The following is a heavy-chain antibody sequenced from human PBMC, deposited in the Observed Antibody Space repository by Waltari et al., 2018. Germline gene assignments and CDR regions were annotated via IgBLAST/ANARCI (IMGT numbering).Heavy chain of an antibody. Sequence: QLVQSGAEVKKPGASVKVSCKASGYTFTEYYIHWVRQAPGQGLEWMGWISPNSGDTKFAQRFQGRVTMTRDTSISTAYMELRRLTSDDTAVYYCARGSRYCTSTTCPSGAFDVWGQGTTVTVSS. CDR3: ARGSRYCTSTTCPSGAFDV. CDR1: GYTFTEYY. J-gene: IGHJ6*02. V-gene: IGHV1-2*02. D-gene: IGHD2-2*01. CDR2: ISPNSGDT.